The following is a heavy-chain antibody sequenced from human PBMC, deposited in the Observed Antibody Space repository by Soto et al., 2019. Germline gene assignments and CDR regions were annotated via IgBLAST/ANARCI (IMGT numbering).Heavy chain of an antibody. Sequence: QLQLQESGPGLVKPSETLSLTCTVSGGSISSSTYYWGGIRQPPGKGLEWIGSIYYSGSTYYNPSLKSRVTISLDRSENQFSLRLTSVTAADTAVYYCARIYDSSGNSDWYFDLWGRGTLVTVSS. J-gene: IGHJ2*01. CDR3: ARIYDSSGNSDWYFDL. V-gene: IGHV4-39*01. D-gene: IGHD3-22*01. CDR2: IYYSGST. CDR1: GGSISSSTYY.